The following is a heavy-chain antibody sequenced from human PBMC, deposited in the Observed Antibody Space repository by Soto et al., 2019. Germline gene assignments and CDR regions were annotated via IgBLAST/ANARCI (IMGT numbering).Heavy chain of an antibody. J-gene: IGHJ4*02. CDR1: GFTFTDSA. V-gene: IGHV1-58*01. CDR3: AAGRTIADFDY. Sequence: SVKVSCKASGFTFTDSAVHWVRQAHGQRLEWIGWIVAGSGDTNFAQEFQGRVTITRDMSTSTAYMEVGSLRSEDTAVYYCAAGRTIADFDYWGQGTLVTVS. CDR2: IVAGSGDT. D-gene: IGHD6-13*01.